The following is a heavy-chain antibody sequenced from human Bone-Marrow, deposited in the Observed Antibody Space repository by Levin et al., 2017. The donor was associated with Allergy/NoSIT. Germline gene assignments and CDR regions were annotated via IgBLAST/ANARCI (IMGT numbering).Heavy chain of an antibody. Sequence: ASVKVSCKASGYTFSTYYIHWVRHDPGQGLEWMGRVYPSDGSTIYAQKFQGRVTLTRDTSTSTVYMELRSLRSEDTAVYYCARDNHAWSFDYWGQGTLVTVSS. D-gene: IGHD2-2*01. V-gene: IGHV1-46*01. J-gene: IGHJ4*02. CDR1: GYTFSTYY. CDR2: VYPSDGST. CDR3: ARDNHAWSFDY.